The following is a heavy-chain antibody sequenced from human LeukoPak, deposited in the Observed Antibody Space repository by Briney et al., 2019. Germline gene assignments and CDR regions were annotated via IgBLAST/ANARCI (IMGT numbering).Heavy chain of an antibody. J-gene: IGHJ4*02. CDR2: INPSSGDT. V-gene: IGHV1-2*02. CDR3: FDY. CDR1: GYILTAYD. Sequence: ASVKVSCKTSGYILTAYDIHWVRQAPGQGLEWMGWINPSSGDTVVAQKFQDRVTMTRDTSISTAYMDLSSLRSDDSAVYPYFDYWGQGTLFIVSS.